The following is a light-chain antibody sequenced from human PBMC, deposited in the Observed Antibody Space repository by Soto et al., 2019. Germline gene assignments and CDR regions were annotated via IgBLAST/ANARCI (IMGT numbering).Light chain of an antibody. Sequence: DIHLSQSPSFLSASVVDSVTITCLASQGIFSYLAWYQQKPGKAPELLIYGASTLQSGVPSSFSGRGSGKEFTLTISNLQAEDVATYFCQQLNNYPPTSGQGTRLEIK. CDR1: QGIFSY. V-gene: IGKV1-9*01. CDR2: GAS. CDR3: QQLNNYPPT. J-gene: IGKJ5*01.